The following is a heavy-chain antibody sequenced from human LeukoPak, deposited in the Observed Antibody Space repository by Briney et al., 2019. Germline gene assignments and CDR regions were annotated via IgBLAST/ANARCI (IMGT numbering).Heavy chain of an antibody. V-gene: IGHV4-34*01. CDR3: AHEGRITMVRQNYYYYHMDV. CDR2: INHSGST. Sequence: SETLSLTCAVYGGSFSGYYWSWIRQPPGKGLEWIGEINHSGSTNYNPSLKSRVTISVDTSKNQFSLKLSSVTAADTAVYYCAHEGRITMVRQNYYYYHMDVWGKGTTVTVSS. J-gene: IGHJ6*03. D-gene: IGHD3-10*01. CDR1: GGSFSGYY.